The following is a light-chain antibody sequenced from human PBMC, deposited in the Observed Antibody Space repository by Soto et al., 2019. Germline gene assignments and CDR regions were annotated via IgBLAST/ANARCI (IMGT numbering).Light chain of an antibody. CDR2: AAS. CDR1: QSISSN. V-gene: IGKV1-39*01. CDR3: QYTNSPPYT. Sequence: DIQMTQSADSVSVSVGDSVAMTCRASQSISSNFNWYQQKPAKAPKLMIYAASSLQSVVPSWFSRSGCGTDFTLTSSIQYADVVASYCQQYTNSPPYTFGQGTRLEIK. J-gene: IGKJ5*01.